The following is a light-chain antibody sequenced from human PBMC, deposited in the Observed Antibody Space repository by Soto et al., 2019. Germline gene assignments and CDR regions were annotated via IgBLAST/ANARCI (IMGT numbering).Light chain of an antibody. CDR3: QQHSHWPPWT. V-gene: IGKV3-11*01. Sequence: VLTHYPATLSLSPGERATLACSASENVRTFVDWYQQKPGQAPSLLIHGASNRATGIPDRFSGSGSGTDFTITISNLEPEDFAVYYCQQHSHWPPWTFGQVTKVAIK. J-gene: IGKJ1*01. CDR1: ENVRTF. CDR2: GAS.